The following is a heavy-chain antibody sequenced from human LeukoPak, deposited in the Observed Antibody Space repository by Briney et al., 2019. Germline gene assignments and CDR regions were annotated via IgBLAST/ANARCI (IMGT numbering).Heavy chain of an antibody. CDR3: AREHSSSWGYKFDY. J-gene: IGHJ4*02. Sequence: GGSLRLSCAASGFTFSDYYMSWIRQSPGKGLEWISHISYSGSTIYYADSVKGRFTISRDNAMNSLSLQINSLRAEDTAVYYCAREHSSSWGYKFDYWGQGTVVTVSS. CDR2: ISYSGSTI. D-gene: IGHD6-6*01. CDR1: GFTFSDYY. V-gene: IGHV3-11*01.